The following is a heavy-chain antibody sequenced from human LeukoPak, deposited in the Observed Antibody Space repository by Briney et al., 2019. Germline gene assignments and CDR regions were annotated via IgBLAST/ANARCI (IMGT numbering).Heavy chain of an antibody. CDR2: MNPDSGNT. J-gene: IGHJ5*02. CDR1: GYTFTSYD. Sequence: GASVKVSCKASGYTFTSYDINWVRQATGQGLEWMGWMNPDSGNTGYAQKFQGRVTMTRNTSISTAYMELSSLRSEDTAVYYCARGTGRSWFGEFEFDPWGQGTLVTVSS. V-gene: IGHV1-8*01. CDR3: ARGTGRSWFGEFEFDP. D-gene: IGHD3-10*01.